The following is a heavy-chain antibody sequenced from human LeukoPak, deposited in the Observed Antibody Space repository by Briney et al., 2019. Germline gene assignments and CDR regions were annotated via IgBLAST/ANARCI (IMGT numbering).Heavy chain of an antibody. CDR3: ARGSATAIRFLYYYYVDV. CDR1: GYTFTSYY. V-gene: IGHV1-46*01. D-gene: IGHD2-2*02. Sequence: ASVKVSCKASGYTFTSYYMHWVRQAPGQGLEWMGIINPSGGSTSYAQKFQGRVTMTRDMSTSTVYMELSSLRSEDTAVYYCARGSATAIRFLYYYYVDVWGQGTTVTVSS. CDR2: INPSGGST. J-gene: IGHJ6*03.